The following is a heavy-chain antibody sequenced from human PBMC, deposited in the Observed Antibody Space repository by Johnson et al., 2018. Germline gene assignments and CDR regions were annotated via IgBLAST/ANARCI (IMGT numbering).Heavy chain of an antibody. CDR2: IYYSGST. D-gene: IGHD6-6*01. CDR1: GGSISSYC. CDR3: AGFWAGGGKNNEESSSSDNYYYYYMDG. V-gene: IGHV4-59*01. J-gene: IGHJ6*03. Sequence: LQESGPGLVKPSETLSLTCTVSGGSISSYCWSWIRQPPGKGLEWIGYIYYSGSTNYNPSLKSRVTISVDTSKNQFSLKLSSLTAADTAVYYCAGFWAGGGKNNEESSSSDNYYYYYMDGWGKGTTVTVSS.